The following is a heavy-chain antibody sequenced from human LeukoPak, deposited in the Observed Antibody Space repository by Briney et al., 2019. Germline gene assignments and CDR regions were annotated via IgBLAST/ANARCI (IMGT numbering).Heavy chain of an antibody. J-gene: IGHJ6*03. CDR1: EFTFVRYA. D-gene: IGHD6-13*01. CDR3: VRDPSYGSSWYYYMDV. Sequence: GGSLRLSCAASEFTFVRYAMNWVRQAPGKGLEWVSYISSSSFKIGYADSVKGRFTISRDNSKNSLYLQMDSLRVEDTAVYYCVRDPSYGSSWYYYMDVWGKGTTFTVSS. V-gene: IGHV3-48*04. CDR2: ISSSSFKI.